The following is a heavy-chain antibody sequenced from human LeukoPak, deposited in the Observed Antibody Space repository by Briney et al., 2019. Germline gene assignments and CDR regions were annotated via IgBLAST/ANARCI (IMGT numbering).Heavy chain of an antibody. CDR1: GFTFSSYA. J-gene: IGHJ5*02. Sequence: TGGSLRLSCAASGFTFSSYAMSWVRQAPGKGLEWVSSISTMSNYIFYGDSVKGRFTISRDNAKNSVYLQMNSLRPEDTAVYYCSRDRLGGLDLWGQGTLVTVSS. CDR2: ISTMSNYI. CDR3: SRDRLGGLDL. V-gene: IGHV3-21*01. D-gene: IGHD5-12*01.